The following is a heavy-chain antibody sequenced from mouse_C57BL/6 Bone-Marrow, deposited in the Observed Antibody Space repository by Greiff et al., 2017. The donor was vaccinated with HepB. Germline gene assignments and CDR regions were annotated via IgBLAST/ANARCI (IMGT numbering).Heavy chain of an antibody. D-gene: IGHD1-1*01. J-gene: IGHJ2*01. CDR3: TGPITTVVAHYFDY. V-gene: IGHV6-3*01. Sequence: EVHLVESGGGLVQPGGSMKLSCVASGFTFSNYWMNWVRQSPEKGLEWVAQIRLKSDNYATHYAESVKGRFTISRDDSKSSVYLQMNNLRAEDTGIYYCTGPITTVVAHYFDYWGQGTTLTVSS. CDR1: GFTFSNYW. CDR2: IRLKSDNYAT.